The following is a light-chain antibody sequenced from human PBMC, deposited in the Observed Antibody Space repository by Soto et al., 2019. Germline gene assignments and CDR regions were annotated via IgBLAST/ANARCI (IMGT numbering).Light chain of an antibody. V-gene: IGKV1-5*03. CDR3: QQYNNWPQT. CDR2: KAS. CDR1: QTISSW. Sequence: VHMTLSPSTLSGSVGYRVTIACRASQTISSWLAWYQQKPGKAPKLLIYKASTLKSGVPSRFSGSGSGTEFTLTISSLQSEDFAVYYCQQYNNWPQTFGQGTKVDIK. J-gene: IGKJ1*01.